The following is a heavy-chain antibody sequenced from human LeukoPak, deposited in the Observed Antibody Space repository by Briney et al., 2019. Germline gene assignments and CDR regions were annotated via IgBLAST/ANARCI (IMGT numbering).Heavy chain of an antibody. D-gene: IGHD4-17*01. CDR2: INHSGST. Sequence: SETLSLTCAVYGGSFSGYYWSWIRQPPGKGLEWIGEINHSGSTNYNPSLKSRVTISVDTSKNQFSLKLSSVTAADTAVYYCARGEAVTYYYYYGMDVWGQGTTVTVSS. V-gene: IGHV4-34*01. CDR3: ARGEAVTYYYYYGMDV. CDR1: GGSFSGYY. J-gene: IGHJ6*02.